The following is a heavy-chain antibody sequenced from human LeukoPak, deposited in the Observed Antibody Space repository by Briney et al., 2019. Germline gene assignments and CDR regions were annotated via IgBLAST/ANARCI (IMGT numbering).Heavy chain of an antibody. CDR3: ARLTVKWGSNFDY. J-gene: IGHJ4*02. D-gene: IGHD7-27*01. Sequence: SETLSLTCTVSGGAISSSSYYWGWFRQPPGKGLEWIGSIYYSGSTYYNPSLKSRVTISVDTSKNQFSLKLSSVTAADTAVYYCARLTVKWGSNFDYWGQGTLVTVSS. CDR2: IYYSGST. CDR1: GGAISSSSYY. V-gene: IGHV4-39*01.